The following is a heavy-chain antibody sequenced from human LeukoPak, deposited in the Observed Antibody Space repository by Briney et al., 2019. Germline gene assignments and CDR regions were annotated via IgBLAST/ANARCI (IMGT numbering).Heavy chain of an antibody. J-gene: IGHJ4*02. V-gene: IGHV5-51*01. CDR1: GYSFTSNC. Sequence: GAPLHISGEASGYSFTSNCNCWLRRLPGEGREGSGLIYPGDADTSYNPSFQGRVTISVDTSSNPSYLKWSSVKASDTAMYYCARQSAGSYDFYGWGERTLVSAS. CDR2: IYPGDADT. D-gene: IGHD3-10*01. CDR3: ARQSAGSYDFYG.